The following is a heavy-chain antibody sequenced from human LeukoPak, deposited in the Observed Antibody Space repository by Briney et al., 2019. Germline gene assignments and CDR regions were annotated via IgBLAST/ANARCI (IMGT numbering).Heavy chain of an antibody. V-gene: IGHV3-30-3*01. Sequence: GRSLRLSCAASGFTFSSYAMHWVRQAPGKGLEWVAVISYDGSNKYYADSVKGRFTISRDNSKNTLYLQMNSLRAEDTAVYYCARRSGSYSNHFDYWGQGTLVTVSS. J-gene: IGHJ4*02. D-gene: IGHD1-26*01. CDR2: ISYDGSNK. CDR3: ARRSGSYSNHFDY. CDR1: GFTFSSYA.